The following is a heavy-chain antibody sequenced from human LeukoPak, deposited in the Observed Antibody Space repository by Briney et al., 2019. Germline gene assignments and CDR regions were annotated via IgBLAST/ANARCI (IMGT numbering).Heavy chain of an antibody. J-gene: IGHJ3*02. Sequence: GASVKVSCKASGYTFTNYGLSWVRQAPGQGLEWMGWISGYNGNATYTQKLQGRVIMTIDTSTTTAYMDLRSLRSDDTAAYYCARDAGYCSSETCYDDAFDIWGQGTMVTVSS. CDR1: GYTFTNYG. CDR3: ARDAGYCSSETCYDDAFDI. V-gene: IGHV1-18*01. D-gene: IGHD2-2*01. CDR2: ISGYNGNA.